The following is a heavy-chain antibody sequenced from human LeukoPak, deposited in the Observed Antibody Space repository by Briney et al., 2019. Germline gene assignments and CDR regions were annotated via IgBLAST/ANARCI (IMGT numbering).Heavy chain of an antibody. D-gene: IGHD5-18*01. V-gene: IGHV4-4*02. CDR1: GGSISNNNW. CDR3: ASGGYSYGFDY. CDR2: IYRSGTT. Sequence: PSGTLSLTCAVSGGSISNNNWWSWVRQPPGKGLEWIGEIYRSGTTNYNPSLRSRVTISIDKSKNQFSLKLSSMTAADTAVYYCASGGYSYGFDYWGQGTLVTVSS. J-gene: IGHJ4*02.